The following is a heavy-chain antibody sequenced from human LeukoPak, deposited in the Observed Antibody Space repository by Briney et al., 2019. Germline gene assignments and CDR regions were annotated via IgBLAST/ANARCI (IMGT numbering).Heavy chain of an antibody. CDR1: GGSFSGYY. Sequence: SETLSLTCAVYGGSFSGYYWSWIRQPPGKGLEWIGEINHSGSTNYNPSLKSRDTISVDTSKNQFSLKLSSVTAADTAVHYCARSGYSSSQLDYWGQGTLVTVSS. J-gene: IGHJ4*02. D-gene: IGHD6-13*01. CDR3: ARSGYSSSQLDY. CDR2: INHSGST. V-gene: IGHV4-34*01.